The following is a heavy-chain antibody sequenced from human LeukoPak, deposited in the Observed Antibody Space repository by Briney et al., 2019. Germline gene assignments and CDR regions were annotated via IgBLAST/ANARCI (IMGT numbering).Heavy chain of an antibody. J-gene: IGHJ4*02. D-gene: IGHD6-19*01. CDR3: ARDLAVAGPLDY. Sequence: GGSLRLSCAASGFTFSSYWMHWVRQAPGKGLVWVSRINSDGSSTSYADSVKGRFTISRANDKNTLYLHMNSQRVENEAVDYCARDLAVAGPLDYWGQGTLVTVSS. CDR1: GFTFSSYW. V-gene: IGHV3-74*01. CDR2: INSDGSST.